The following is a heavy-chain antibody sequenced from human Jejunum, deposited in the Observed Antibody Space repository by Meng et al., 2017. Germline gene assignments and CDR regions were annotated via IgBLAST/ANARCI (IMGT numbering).Heavy chain of an antibody. V-gene: IGHV4-4*07. CDR2: IYSSGST. CDR1: GGSISSHY. D-gene: IGHD2-15*01. Sequence: SETLSLTCTVSGGSISSHYWSWIRQPAGQGLEWIGLIYSSGSTNYNPSLKSRVTMSVDTSKNQFSLRLNSVTAADTAVYYCARGDYCSGGSCYSNYFDHWGQGKLVNGAS. J-gene: IGHJ4*02. CDR3: ARGDYCSGGSCYSNYFDH.